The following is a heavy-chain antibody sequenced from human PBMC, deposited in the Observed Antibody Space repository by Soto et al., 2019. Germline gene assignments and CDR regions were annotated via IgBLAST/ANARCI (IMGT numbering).Heavy chain of an antibody. D-gene: IGHD3-22*01. Sequence: SVKVSCKASGGTFSSYAISWVRQAPGQGLEWMGGIIPIFGTANYAQRFQGRVTITADESTSTAYMELSSLRSEDTAVYYCARGRVVVIFPFDYWGQGTLVTVSS. CDR1: GGTFSSYA. CDR2: IIPIFGTA. V-gene: IGHV1-69*13. CDR3: ARGRVVVIFPFDY. J-gene: IGHJ4*02.